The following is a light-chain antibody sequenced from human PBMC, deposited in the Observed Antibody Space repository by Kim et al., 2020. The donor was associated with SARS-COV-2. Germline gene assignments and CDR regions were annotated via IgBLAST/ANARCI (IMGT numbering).Light chain of an antibody. J-gene: IGLJ1*01. V-gene: IGLV2-8*01. CDR1: SSDVGAYYF. CDR2: EVN. CDR3: SSYAGSNTGV. Sequence: GQSVTLSCAGTSSDVGAYYFVSWYQQRPGKAPKRIIYEVNKRPSGVPDRFSGSKSGNTASLTVSGLQSEDEGDYYCSSYAGSNTGVFGTGTKVTVL.